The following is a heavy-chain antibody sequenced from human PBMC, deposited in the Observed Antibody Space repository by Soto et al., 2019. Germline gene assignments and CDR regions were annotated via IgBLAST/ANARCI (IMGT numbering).Heavy chain of an antibody. J-gene: IGHJ2*01. V-gene: IGHV1-18*01. Sequence: GASVKVSCKASGDTFTSYGISWVRQAPGQGLEWMGWISAYNGNTNYAQKLQGRVTMTTDTSTSTAYMQLNSLRADDTAVYYCARVALWFEKNWYFDLWGRGTLVTVSS. CDR3: ARVALWFEKNWYFDL. CDR2: ISAYNGNT. CDR1: GDTFTSYG. D-gene: IGHD3-10*01.